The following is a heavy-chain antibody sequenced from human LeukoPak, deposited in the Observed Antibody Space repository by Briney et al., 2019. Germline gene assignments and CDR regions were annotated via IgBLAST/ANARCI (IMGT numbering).Heavy chain of an antibody. CDR2: ISGSGGST. CDR1: GFTFSSYA. D-gene: IGHD3-3*01. J-gene: IGHJ6*03. Sequence: PGGSLILSCAASGFTFSSYAMSWVRQAPGKGLEWVSAISGSGGSTYYADSVKGRFTISRDNSKNTLYLQMNSLRAEDTAVYYCAKDRNRNHDFWSGASFPLYYYYMDVWGKGTTVTVSS. V-gene: IGHV3-23*01. CDR3: AKDRNRNHDFWSGASFPLYYYYMDV.